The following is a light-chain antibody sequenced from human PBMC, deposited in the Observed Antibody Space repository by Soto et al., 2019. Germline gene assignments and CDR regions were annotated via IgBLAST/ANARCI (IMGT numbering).Light chain of an antibody. CDR3: MQCTHWPPPFT. J-gene: IGKJ3*01. Sequence: DVVMTQSPLSLPVTLGQPASISCRSSQSLVYSDGNTYLNWCQQRPGQSPRRLIYKVSNRDSGVPDRFSGSGSGTDFTLKISRVEAEDVGVYYCMQCTHWPPPFTFGPGTKVDIK. V-gene: IGKV2-30*01. CDR2: KVS. CDR1: QSLVYSDGNTY.